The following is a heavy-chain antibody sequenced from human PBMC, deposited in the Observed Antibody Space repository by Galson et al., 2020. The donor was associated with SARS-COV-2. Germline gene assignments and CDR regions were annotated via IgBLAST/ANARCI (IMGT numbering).Heavy chain of an antibody. CDR1: GYSISSDYY. V-gene: IGHV4-38-2*01. CDR2: LYHSGTT. Sequence: SETLSLTCAVSGYSISSDYYWGWIRQPPGKGLEWIGNLYHSGTTYYNPSLKSRVTISIDKSKNQFSLQLSSVTAADTAVYYCARPSSSGYYSVWYFDLWGRGTLVTVSS. J-gene: IGHJ2*01. D-gene: IGHD3-22*01. CDR3: ARPSSSGYYSVWYFDL.